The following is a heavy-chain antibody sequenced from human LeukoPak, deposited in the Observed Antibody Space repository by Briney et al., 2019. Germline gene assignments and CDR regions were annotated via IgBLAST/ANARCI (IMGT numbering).Heavy chain of an antibody. CDR2: INPSGGST. J-gene: IGHJ6*02. V-gene: IGHV1-46*01. CDR1: GYTFTSYY. CDR3: AIRLDLGDYYYYGMDV. D-gene: IGHD1-7*01. Sequence: ASVKVSCKASGYTFTSYYMHWVRQAPGQGLEWMGIINPSGGSTSYAQKFQGRVTMTRDTSTSTVYMELSSLRSEDTAVYYCAIRLDLGDYYYYGMDVWGRGTTVTVSS.